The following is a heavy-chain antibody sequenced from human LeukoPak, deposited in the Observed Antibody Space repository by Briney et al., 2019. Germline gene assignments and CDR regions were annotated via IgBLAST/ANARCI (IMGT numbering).Heavy chain of an antibody. CDR3: ARDLGGGGYIYYYYGMDV. D-gene: IGHD5-12*01. CDR1: GFTFSSYG. J-gene: IGHJ6*04. CDR2: IWYDGSNK. V-gene: IGHV3-33*01. Sequence: GRSLRLSWAASGFTFSSYGMHWVRQAPDKGLEWVAVIWYDGSNKYYADSVKGRFTISRDNSKNTLYLQMNSLRAEDTAVYYCARDLGGGGYIYYYYGMDVWGKGTTVTVSS.